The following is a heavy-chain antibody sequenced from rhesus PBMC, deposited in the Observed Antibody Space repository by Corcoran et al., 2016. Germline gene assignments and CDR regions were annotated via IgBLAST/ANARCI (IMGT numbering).Heavy chain of an antibody. CDR3: AKDIGLMG. CDR2: IYVCSGST. J-gene: IGHJ4*01. CDR1: GGSIRSYW. Sequence: QVQLQESGPGVVKPSETLSLTCAVSGGSIRSYWWGWNRQPPGKGLEWSGQIYVCSGSTNYNPSLKSRVTISSDTSKTHFSLKLSSVTAADTAVYYCAKDIGLMGWGQGVLVTVSS. D-gene: IGHD3-28*01. V-gene: IGHV4-147*01.